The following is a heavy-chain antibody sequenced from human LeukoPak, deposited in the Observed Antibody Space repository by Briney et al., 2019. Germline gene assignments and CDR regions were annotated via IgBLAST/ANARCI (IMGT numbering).Heavy chain of an antibody. J-gene: IGHJ4*02. D-gene: IGHD3-10*01. CDR3: ARGFGGSGSADFDY. V-gene: IGHV1-2*02. CDR1: GYTFTGYY. CDR2: INPNSGGT. Sequence: ASVKVSCKASGYTFTGYYMHWVRQAPGQGLEWMGWINPNSGGTNYAQKFQGRVTMTRDTSISTAYMELSRLRSDDTAVYYCARGFGGSGSADFDYWGQGTLVTVSS.